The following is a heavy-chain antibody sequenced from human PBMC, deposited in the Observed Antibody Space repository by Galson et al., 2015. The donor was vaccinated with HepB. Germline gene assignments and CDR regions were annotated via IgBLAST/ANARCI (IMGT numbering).Heavy chain of an antibody. CDR1: GFTFSSYS. Sequence: SLRLSCAASGFTFSSYSMNWVRQAPGKGLEWVSSISSSSSYIYYADSVKGRFTISRDNAKNSLYLQMNSLRAEDTAVYYCARAPRAWGPKRPNWFDPWGQGTLVTVSS. J-gene: IGHJ5*02. CDR2: ISSSSSYI. V-gene: IGHV3-21*01. CDR3: ARAPRAWGPKRPNWFDP. D-gene: IGHD3-16*01.